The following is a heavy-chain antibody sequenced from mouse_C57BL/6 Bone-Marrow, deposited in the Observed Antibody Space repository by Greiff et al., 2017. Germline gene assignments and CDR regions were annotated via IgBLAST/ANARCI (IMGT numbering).Heavy chain of an antibody. CDR3: ARGIYYGKGYYAMDY. Sequence: QVQLQQPGAELVMPGASVKLSCKASGYTFTSYWMHWVKQRPGQGLEWIGEIDPSDSYTNYNQKFKGKSTLTVDKSSSTAYMQLSSLTSEDPAVYYCARGIYYGKGYYAMDYWGQGTSVTVSS. CDR2: IDPSDSYT. V-gene: IGHV1-69*01. D-gene: IGHD2-1*01. CDR1: GYTFTSYW. J-gene: IGHJ4*01.